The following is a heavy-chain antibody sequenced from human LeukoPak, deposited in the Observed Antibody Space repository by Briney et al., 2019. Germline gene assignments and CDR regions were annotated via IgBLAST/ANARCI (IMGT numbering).Heavy chain of an antibody. CDR3: ARDRGAATFGY. CDR1: GGSISSYY. CDR2: IYYSGST. D-gene: IGHD3-10*01. J-gene: IGHJ4*02. Sequence: PSETLSLTCTVSGGSISSYYWSWIRQPPGKGLEWTGYIYYSGSTNYDPSLKSRVTISVDTSKNQFSLKLSSVTAADTAVYYCARDRGAATFGYWGQGTLVTVSS. V-gene: IGHV4-59*01.